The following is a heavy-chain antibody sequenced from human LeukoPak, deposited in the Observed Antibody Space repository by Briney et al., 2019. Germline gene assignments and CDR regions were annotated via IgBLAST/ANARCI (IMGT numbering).Heavy chain of an antibody. Sequence: SETLSLTCAVYGGSFSGYYWSWIRQPPGKGLEWIGEINHSGSTNYNPSLKSRVTISVDTSKNQFSLKLSSVTAADTAVYYCARGPYCSSTSCYALYYFDYWGQGTLVTVSS. CDR1: GGSFSGYY. CDR3: ARGPYCSSTSCYALYYFDY. CDR2: INHSGST. J-gene: IGHJ4*02. V-gene: IGHV4-34*01. D-gene: IGHD2-2*01.